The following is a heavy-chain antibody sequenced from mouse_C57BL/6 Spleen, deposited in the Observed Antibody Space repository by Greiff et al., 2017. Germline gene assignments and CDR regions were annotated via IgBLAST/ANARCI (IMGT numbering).Heavy chain of an antibody. D-gene: IGHD1-1*01. V-gene: IGHV1-63*01. CDR3: ARRDGSSSYAMDY. Sequence: LVESGAELVRPGTSVKMSCKASGYTFTNYWIGWAKQRPGHGLEWIGDIYPGGGYTNYNEKFKGKATLTADKSSSTAYMQFSSLTSEDSAIYYCARRDGSSSYAMDYWGQGTSVTVSS. CDR2: IYPGGGYT. J-gene: IGHJ4*01. CDR1: GYTFTNYW.